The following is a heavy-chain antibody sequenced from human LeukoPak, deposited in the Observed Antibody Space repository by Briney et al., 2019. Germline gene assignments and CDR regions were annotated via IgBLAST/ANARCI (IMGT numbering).Heavy chain of an antibody. Sequence: GESLKISCKGSGYSFTNYWIAWVRQMPGKGLEWMGIIYPGDSDTRYSPSFQGQVTISADKSISTAYVQWSGLKTSDTAMYYCARLTFDSSGWMNGMDVWGQGTTVTASS. CDR1: GYSFTNYW. CDR3: ARLTFDSSGWMNGMDV. J-gene: IGHJ6*02. D-gene: IGHD6-19*01. CDR2: IYPGDSDT. V-gene: IGHV5-51*01.